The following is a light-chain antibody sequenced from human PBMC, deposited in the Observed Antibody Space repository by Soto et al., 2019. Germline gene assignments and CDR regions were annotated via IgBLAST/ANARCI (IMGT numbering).Light chain of an antibody. CDR2: EVT. Sequence: QSALTQPPSTSGSPGQSVTISCTGTGSDVGAYNFVSWYQQHPGRAPKLLIYEVTKRPSGVPDRFSASTSGNTASLTISGLQAEDAADYYCSSYAGTNKVVFGGGTQLTVL. J-gene: IGLJ2*01. CDR3: SSYAGTNKVV. V-gene: IGLV2-8*01. CDR1: GSDVGAYNF.